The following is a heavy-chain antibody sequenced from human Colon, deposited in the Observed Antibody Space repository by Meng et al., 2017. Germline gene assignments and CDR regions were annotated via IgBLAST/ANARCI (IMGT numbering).Heavy chain of an antibody. J-gene: IGHJ5*02. CDR3: SLFPSTPDWFNP. Sequence: QVQRVPAGAEVKKPGALVKVSCKTSGYTFTGYFIHWVRQAPGQGLEWMGRINPNSGDTKYAQKFQGRLSMTRDTSINTAYMELSRLRSDDTAVYYCSLFPSTPDWFNPWGQGTLVTVSS. CDR2: INPNSGDT. CDR1: GYTFTGYF. D-gene: IGHD1-1*01. V-gene: IGHV1-2*06.